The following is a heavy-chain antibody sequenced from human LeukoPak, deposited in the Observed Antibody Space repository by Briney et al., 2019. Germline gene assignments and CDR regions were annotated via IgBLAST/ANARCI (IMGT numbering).Heavy chain of an antibody. Sequence: GGSLRLSCTASGFTFGDHAMSWVRQAPGKGLEWVGFIRSKAYGGTTEYAASVKGRFTISRDDSKSIAYLQMNSLKTEDTAVYYCTLSVRETMAPYYYYGMDVWGQGTTVTVSS. V-gene: IGHV3-49*04. J-gene: IGHJ6*02. CDR2: IRSKAYGGTT. CDR1: GFTFGDHA. D-gene: IGHD4-11*01. CDR3: TLSVRETMAPYYYYGMDV.